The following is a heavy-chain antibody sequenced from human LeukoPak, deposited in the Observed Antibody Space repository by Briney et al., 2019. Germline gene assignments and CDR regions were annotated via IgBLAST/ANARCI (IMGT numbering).Heavy chain of an antibody. CDR3: ARGGGYFDWPYPY. CDR2: INHSGST. D-gene: IGHD3-9*01. CDR1: GGSFSGYY. V-gene: IGHV4-34*01. Sequence: SETLSLTCAVYGGSFSGYYWSWIRQRRGMGLERIGEINHSGSTNYNPSLKCRVTISVDTSKNQFSLKLSSVTAADTAVYYCARGGGYFDWPYPYWGQGTLDTVSS. J-gene: IGHJ4*02.